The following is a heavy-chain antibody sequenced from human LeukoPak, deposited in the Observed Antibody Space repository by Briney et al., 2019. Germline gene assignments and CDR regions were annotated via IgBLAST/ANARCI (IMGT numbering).Heavy chain of an antibody. CDR1: GGSISSGGYS. J-gene: IGHJ5*02. CDR2: IYHSGST. Sequence: SETLSLTCAVSGGSISSGGYSWSWIRQPPGKGLEWIGYIYHSGSTYYNPSLKSRVTISVDRSKNQFSLKLSSVTAADTAVYYCARAVVVVAASNWFDPWGQGTLVTVSS. D-gene: IGHD2-15*01. V-gene: IGHV4-30-2*01. CDR3: ARAVVVVAASNWFDP.